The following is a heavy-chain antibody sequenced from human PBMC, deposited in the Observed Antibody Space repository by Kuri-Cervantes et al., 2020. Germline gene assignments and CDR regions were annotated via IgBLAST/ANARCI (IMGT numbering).Heavy chain of an antibody. V-gene: IGHV4-39*07. CDR1: GGSISSSSYY. CDR2: IYYSGST. J-gene: IGHJ3*02. D-gene: IGHD3-22*01. CDR3: ARAYYDSSGYHAFDI. Sequence: GSLRLSFTVSGGSISSSSYYWGWIRQPPGKGLEWIGSIYYSGSTYYNPSLKSRVTISVDTSKNQFSLKLSSVTAADTAVYYCARAYYDSSGYHAFDIWGQGTMVTVSS.